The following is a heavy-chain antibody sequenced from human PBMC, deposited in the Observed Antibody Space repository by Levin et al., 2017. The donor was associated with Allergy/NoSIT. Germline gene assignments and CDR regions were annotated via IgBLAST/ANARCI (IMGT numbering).Heavy chain of an antibody. CDR1: GFTFDDYA. Sequence: GGSLRLSCAASGFTFDDYAMHWVRQAPGKGLEWVSGISWNSGSIGYADSVKGRFTISRDNAKNSLYLQMNSLRAEDTALYYCAKDYYYGSGSYLTSPFDYWGQGTLVTVSS. J-gene: IGHJ4*02. V-gene: IGHV3-9*01. D-gene: IGHD3-10*01. CDR3: AKDYYYGSGSYLTSPFDY. CDR2: ISWNSGSI.